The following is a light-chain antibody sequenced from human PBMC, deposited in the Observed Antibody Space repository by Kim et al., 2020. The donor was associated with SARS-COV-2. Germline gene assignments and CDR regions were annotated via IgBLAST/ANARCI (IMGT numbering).Light chain of an antibody. J-gene: IGKJ5*01. CDR1: QGMRSE. CDR2: AAS. Sequence: ASVGDRVTMTCRASQGMRSELGWYQQKPGKAPKLLIYAASSLQSGVPSRFSGSGYGTDFTLTINSLQPEDFATYYCLQDYNYPFTFGQGKRREIK. CDR3: LQDYNYPFT. V-gene: IGKV1-6*01.